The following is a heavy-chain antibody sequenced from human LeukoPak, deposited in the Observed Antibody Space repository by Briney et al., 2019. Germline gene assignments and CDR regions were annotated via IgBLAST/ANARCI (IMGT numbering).Heavy chain of an antibody. Sequence: PGGSLRLSCAGSGFTFDDYAMHWVRHGPGKGLEWVSGISWNSGRIGYADSVKGRFTISRDNAKNSLYLQMDSLRAEDTAIYYCARDANAGYSVNWFDPWGQGTLVTVAS. D-gene: IGHD5/OR15-5a*01. V-gene: IGHV3-9*01. CDR1: GFTFDDYA. J-gene: IGHJ5*01. CDR2: ISWNSGRI. CDR3: ARDANAGYSVNWFDP.